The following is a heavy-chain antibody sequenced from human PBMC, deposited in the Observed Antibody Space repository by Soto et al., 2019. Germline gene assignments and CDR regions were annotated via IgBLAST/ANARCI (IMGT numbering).Heavy chain of an antibody. D-gene: IGHD2-8*01. J-gene: IGHJ4*02. Sequence: SETLSLTCAVSSGSISSSNWWSWVRQPPGKGLEWIGEIYHSGSTNYNPSLKSRVTISVDKSKNQFSLKLSSVTAADTAVYYCARAKVFNRSTLFDYWGQGTLVTVSS. CDR2: IYHSGST. CDR3: ARAKVFNRSTLFDY. CDR1: SGSISSSNW. V-gene: IGHV4-4*02.